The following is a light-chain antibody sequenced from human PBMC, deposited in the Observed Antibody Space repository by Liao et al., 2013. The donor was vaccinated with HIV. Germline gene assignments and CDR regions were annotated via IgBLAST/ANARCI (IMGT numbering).Light chain of an antibody. Sequence: SYELTQSPSVSVSPGQTASITCSGDKLGDKYACWYQQKPGQSPVLVIYHDSKRPSGIPERFSGSNSGNTATLTISGTQAMDEADYYCQAWDSRTAVFGGGTKLTVL. V-gene: IGLV3-1*01. CDR1: KLGDKY. J-gene: IGLJ2*01. CDR2: HDS. CDR3: QAWDSRTAV.